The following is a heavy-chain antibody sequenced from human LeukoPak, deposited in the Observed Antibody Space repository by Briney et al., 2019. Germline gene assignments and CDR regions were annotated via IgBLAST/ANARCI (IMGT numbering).Heavy chain of an antibody. CDR3: ARDAVDTANAV. V-gene: IGHV3-74*01. CDR1: GFMFSNYW. CDR2: INSDGSIT. Sequence: PGGSLRLSCVGSGFMFSNYWMSWVRQAPGKGLVWVSHINSDGSITSYADSVKGRFTISRDNAKNTLYLQMNSLRAEDTAVYYCARDAVDTANAVWGQGTTVTVSS. D-gene: IGHD5-18*01. J-gene: IGHJ6*02.